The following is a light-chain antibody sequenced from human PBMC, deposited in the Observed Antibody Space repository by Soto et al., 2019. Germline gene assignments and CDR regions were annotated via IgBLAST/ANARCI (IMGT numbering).Light chain of an antibody. Sequence: QSVLTQPPSVSGAPGQRVTISCTGSSSNIGAGYDVHWYQQFPGTAPKLLIYANNNRPSGVPDRFSDSKSGTSASLAITGXXXXXXXDYYCHSYDTNLRGVFGTGTKVTVL. CDR2: ANN. CDR1: SSNIGAGYD. J-gene: IGLJ1*01. V-gene: IGLV1-40*01. CDR3: HSYDTNLRGV.